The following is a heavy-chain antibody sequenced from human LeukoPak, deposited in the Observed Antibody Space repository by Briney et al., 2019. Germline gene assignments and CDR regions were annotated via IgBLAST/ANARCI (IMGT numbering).Heavy chain of an antibody. V-gene: IGHV3-64D*06. CDR3: TRDSALLGVAFDL. CDR1: GFPFNTYA. J-gene: IGHJ3*01. D-gene: IGHD2-15*01. CDR2: ISSNGDNT. Sequence: GGSLRLSCSASGFPFNTYAIHWVRQAPGKGLEYVAGISSNGDNTDFADSAKGRFTISRDNSKSTLFLQMNSLRAEDTAVYFCTRDSALLGVAFDLWGQGTVVTVS.